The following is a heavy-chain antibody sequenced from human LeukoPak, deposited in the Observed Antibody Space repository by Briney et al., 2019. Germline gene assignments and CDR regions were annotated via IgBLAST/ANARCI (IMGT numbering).Heavy chain of an antibody. Sequence: ASVTVSFLASGYTFTAYYIRWVRQAPGQGLEWMGWINPNSSSTNSAQKFRGRVTMTRDTSISTAYMEVTRLTSDDTAVYFCARVKAYGGAGDFDYWGQGTLVTVSS. CDR2: INPNSSST. CDR1: GYTFTAYY. V-gene: IGHV1-2*02. D-gene: IGHD3-10*01. J-gene: IGHJ4*02. CDR3: ARVKAYGGAGDFDY.